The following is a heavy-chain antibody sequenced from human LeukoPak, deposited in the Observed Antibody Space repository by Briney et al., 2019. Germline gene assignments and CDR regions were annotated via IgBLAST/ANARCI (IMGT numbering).Heavy chain of an antibody. CDR3: ARVGSSWPA. CDR1: GGSISSYY. D-gene: IGHD6-13*01. V-gene: IGHV4-59*01. Sequence: SETLSLTCTVSGGSISSYYWSWIRQPPGKGLEWIGYIYYSGSTNYNPSLKSRVTISVDTSKNQFSLKLSSVTAADTAVYYCARVGSSWPAWGQGTLVTVSS. J-gene: IGHJ5*02. CDR2: IYYSGST.